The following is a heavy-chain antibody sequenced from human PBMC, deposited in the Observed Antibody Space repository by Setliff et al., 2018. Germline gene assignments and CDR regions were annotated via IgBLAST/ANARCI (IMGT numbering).Heavy chain of an antibody. J-gene: IGHJ6*03. D-gene: IGHD5-18*01. CDR3: AREGVDTRSSTDYRYYMDV. V-gene: IGHV1-69*05. CDR1: GGTFSSYG. Sequence: RASVKVSCRASGGTFSSYGISWVRQVPGQGLEWMGGTIPIFGSTNYAQKFQDRVTIITDESTSTAYMELRSLRTEDTAVYYCAREGVDTRSSTDYRYYMDVWGKGTTVTVSS. CDR2: TIPIFGST.